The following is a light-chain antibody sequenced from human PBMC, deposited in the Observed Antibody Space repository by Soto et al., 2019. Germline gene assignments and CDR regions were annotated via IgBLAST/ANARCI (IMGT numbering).Light chain of an antibody. CDR2: DAS. CDR1: QSAISN. J-gene: IGKJ1*01. Sequence: EIVMTQSPATLSVSPGERVTLSCRASQSAISNLAWYQQKPGQTPRLLIYDASTRAAGIPARFSGSGSGTEFILAISSLQSEDFAVYYCHEYNTWPWTFGQGTKVDIK. CDR3: HEYNTWPWT. V-gene: IGKV3-15*01.